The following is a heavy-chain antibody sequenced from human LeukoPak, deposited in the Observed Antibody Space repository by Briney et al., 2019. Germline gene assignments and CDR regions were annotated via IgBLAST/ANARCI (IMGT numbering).Heavy chain of an antibody. CDR2: SSGSGGST. V-gene: IGHV3-23*01. Sequence: GGSLRLSCAASGSSFSSYAMSWVRQAPGKGLEWVSASSGSGGSTYYADSVKGRFTISRDNSKNTLCLQMNSLRAEDTAVYYCAKLKYSSGYFDYWGQGTLVTVSS. D-gene: IGHD3-22*01. CDR1: GSSFSSYA. CDR3: AKLKYSSGYFDY. J-gene: IGHJ4*02.